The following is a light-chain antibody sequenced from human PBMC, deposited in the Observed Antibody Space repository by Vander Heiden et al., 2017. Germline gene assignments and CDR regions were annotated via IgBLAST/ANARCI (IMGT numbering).Light chain of an antibody. J-gene: IGKJ4*01. CDR1: KSISSY. Sequence: DIQVTQSTSSLSTSVGDRVTITSRASKSISSYLNWYQQKPRKSTKLLIYAASSLKSGVPSWFSGSGCGKDFTLTISSVQPEDFASYYCQQSFSTPLTFGGGTKVEIK. V-gene: IGKV1-39*01. CDR2: AAS. CDR3: QQSFSTPLT.